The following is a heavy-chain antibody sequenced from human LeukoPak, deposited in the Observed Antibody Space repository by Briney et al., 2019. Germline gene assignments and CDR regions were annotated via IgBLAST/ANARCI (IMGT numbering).Heavy chain of an antibody. D-gene: IGHD3-3*01. CDR2: MNPNSGNT. CDR1: GYTFTSYD. V-gene: IGHV1-8*01. CDR3: ARGYVLRFLEWSYNWFDP. Sequence: ASVKVSCKASGYTFTSYDINWVRQATGQGLEWMGWMNPNSGNTGYAQKFQGRVTMTRNTSISTAYMELSSLRSEDTAVYYCARGYVLRFLEWSYNWFDPWGQGTLVTVSS. J-gene: IGHJ5*02.